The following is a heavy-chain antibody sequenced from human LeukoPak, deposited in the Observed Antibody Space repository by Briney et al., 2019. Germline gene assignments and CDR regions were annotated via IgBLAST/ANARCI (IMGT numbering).Heavy chain of an antibody. J-gene: IGHJ4*02. V-gene: IGHV3-21*01. Sequence: PGGSLRLSCAASGFTFSNYGMNWVRQAPGKGLEWVSSISSSGTYIYYADSMKGRFTISRDNAKNSLYLQMNSLRAEDTAVYYCARDIPDYWGQGTQVTVSS. CDR3: ARDIPDY. CDR2: ISSSGTYI. CDR1: GFTFSNYG.